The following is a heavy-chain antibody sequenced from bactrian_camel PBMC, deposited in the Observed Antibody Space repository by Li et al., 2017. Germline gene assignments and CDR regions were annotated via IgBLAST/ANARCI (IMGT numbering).Heavy chain of an antibody. D-gene: IGHD1*01. Sequence: HVQLVESGGGSVQTGGSLRLSCVASGYDYSRPYMAWFRQRPGQEREAVADIDNTGSATYTHSVAGRYTISKDNAKNTLFSQMNSLTVEDSAMYYCAADVVNLQMARWYTYWGQGTQVTVS. CDR2: IDNTGSA. V-gene: IGHV3S53*01. CDR1: GYDYSRPY. CDR3: AADVVNLQMARWYTY. J-gene: IGHJ4*01.